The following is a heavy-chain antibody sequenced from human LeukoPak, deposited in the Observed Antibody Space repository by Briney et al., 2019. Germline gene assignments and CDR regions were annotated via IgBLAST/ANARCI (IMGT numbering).Heavy chain of an antibody. J-gene: IGHJ3*02. CDR3: ARVGGSWSEGAFDI. Sequence: PGGSLRLSCAASGFTFSSYSMNWVRQAPGKGLEWVSSISSSSSYIYYADSVKSRFTISRDNAKNSLYLQMNSLRAEDTAVYYCARVGGSWSEGAFDIWGQGTMVTVSS. CDR2: ISSSSSYI. D-gene: IGHD6-13*01. CDR1: GFTFSSYS. V-gene: IGHV3-21*01.